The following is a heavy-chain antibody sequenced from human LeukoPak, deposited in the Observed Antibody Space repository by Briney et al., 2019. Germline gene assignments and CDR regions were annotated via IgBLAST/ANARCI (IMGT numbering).Heavy chain of an antibody. CDR3: ARDDPAMVI. V-gene: IGHV3-7*03. Sequence: GGSLRLSCAASGFILSSYWMSWVRQAPGKGLEWVANINQDGSERYNVDSVKGRFTISRDNAKNSLYLQMNSLRAEDTAMYYCARDDPAMVIWGQGTLVTVSS. CDR1: GFILSSYW. J-gene: IGHJ4*02. D-gene: IGHD5-18*01. CDR2: INQDGSER.